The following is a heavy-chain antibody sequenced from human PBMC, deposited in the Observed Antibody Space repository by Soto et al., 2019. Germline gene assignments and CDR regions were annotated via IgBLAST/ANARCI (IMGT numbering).Heavy chain of an antibody. CDR3: ARCSGRLRSFDY. CDR2: IYWDDAK. Sequence: QITLKESGPTLVKPTQTLTLTCTLSGFSLSTSGVGVGWIRKPPGKALEWLALIYWDDAKRYSPSLKSRLTVTKDTSKDRVAMTMTNIDPVDTATYYGARCSGRLRSFDYSGQGTLVPVSS. D-gene: IGHD1-26*01. CDR1: GFSLSTSGVG. V-gene: IGHV2-5*02. J-gene: IGHJ4*03.